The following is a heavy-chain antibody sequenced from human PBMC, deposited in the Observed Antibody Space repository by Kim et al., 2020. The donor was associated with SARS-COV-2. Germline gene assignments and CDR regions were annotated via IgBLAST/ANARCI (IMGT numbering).Heavy chain of an antibody. V-gene: IGHV4-39*01. CDR3: PRLGGPYRYLDH. D-gene: IGHD3-16*02. CDR1: YGSVSGTSYY. J-gene: IGHJ4*02. CDR2: INYSGTT. Sequence: SETLSLTCTVSYGSVSGTSYYWGYIRQPPGKGLEWIGTINYSGTTYYNPSLKSRVTLSIDTSKNQFSLRLNSVTAADTAVYYCPRLGGPYRYLDHWGQGT.